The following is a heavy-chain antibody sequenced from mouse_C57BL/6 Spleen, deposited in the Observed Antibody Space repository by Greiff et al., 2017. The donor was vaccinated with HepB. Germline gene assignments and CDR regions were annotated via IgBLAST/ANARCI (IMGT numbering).Heavy chain of an antibody. V-gene: IGHV5-9-1*02. CDR2: ISSGGDYI. CDR1: GFTFSSYA. Sequence: EVQLVESGEGLVKPGGSLKLSCAASGFTFSSYAMSWVRQTPEKRLEWVAYISSGGDYIYYADNVKGRSTISRDNARNTLYMQMSSLKSEDTAMYYCTRDTPDRFDYWGQGTTLTVSS. J-gene: IGHJ2*01. CDR3: TRDTPDRFDY.